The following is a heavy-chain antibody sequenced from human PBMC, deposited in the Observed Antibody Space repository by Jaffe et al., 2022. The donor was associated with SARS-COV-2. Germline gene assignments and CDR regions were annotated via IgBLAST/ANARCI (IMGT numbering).Heavy chain of an antibody. J-gene: IGHJ5*02. CDR3: ARGGYYDTSGYNWFDP. V-gene: IGHV3-30*04. Sequence: QVQLVESGGGVVQPGRSLRLSCAASGFTFSTYAMHWVRQAPGKGLDWVAVISYDGNNKYYADSVKGRFTISRDNSKNTLYLQMNSLRAEDTAMYYCARGGYYDTSGYNWFDPWGQGTLVTVSS. CDR1: GFTFSTYA. CDR2: ISYDGNNK. D-gene: IGHD3-22*01.